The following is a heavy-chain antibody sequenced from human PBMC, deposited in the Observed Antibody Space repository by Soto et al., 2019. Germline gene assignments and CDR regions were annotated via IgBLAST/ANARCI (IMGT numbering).Heavy chain of an antibody. J-gene: IGHJ4*02. CDR3: ARDLPQEDSYYDSSGLLDY. CDR2: ISYDGSNK. Sequence: ESGGGVVQPGRSLRLSCAASGFTFSSYAMHWVRQAPGKGLEWVAVISYDGSNKYYADSVKGRFTISRDNSKNTLYLQMNSLRAEDTAVYYCARDLPQEDSYYDSSGLLDYWGQGTLVTVSS. CDR1: GFTFSSYA. D-gene: IGHD3-22*01. V-gene: IGHV3-30-3*01.